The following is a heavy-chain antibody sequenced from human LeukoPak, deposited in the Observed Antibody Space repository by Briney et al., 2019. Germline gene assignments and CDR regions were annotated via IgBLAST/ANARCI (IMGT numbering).Heavy chain of an antibody. J-gene: IGHJ4*02. CDR1: GYTFTGYY. V-gene: IGHV1-2*02. CDR3: ARVPTRRITIFGVVTKIDY. CDR2: INPNSGGT. Sequence: GASVKVSCKASGYTFTGYYMHWVRQAPGQGLEWMGWINPNSGGTNYAQKLQGRVTMTRDTSISTAYMELSRLRSDDTAVYYCARVPTRRITIFGVVTKIDYWGQGTLVTVSS. D-gene: IGHD3-3*01.